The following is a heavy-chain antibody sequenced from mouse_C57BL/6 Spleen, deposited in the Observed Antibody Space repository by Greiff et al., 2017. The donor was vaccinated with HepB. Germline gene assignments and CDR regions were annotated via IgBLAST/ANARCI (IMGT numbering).Heavy chain of an antibody. Sequence: EVQLQQSGPELVKPGASVKISCKASGYTFTDYYMNWVKQSHGKSLEWIGDINPNNGGTSYNQKFKGKATLTVDKSSSTAYMELRSLTSEDSAVYYCARSGYYGRSGYWGQGTTLTVSS. CDR1: GYTFTDYY. D-gene: IGHD1-1*01. J-gene: IGHJ2*01. CDR2: INPNNGGT. V-gene: IGHV1-26*01. CDR3: ARSGYYGRSGY.